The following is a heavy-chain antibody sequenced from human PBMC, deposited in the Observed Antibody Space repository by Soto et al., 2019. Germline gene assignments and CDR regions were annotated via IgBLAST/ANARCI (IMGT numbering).Heavy chain of an antibody. D-gene: IGHD5-12*01. CDR2: INPDSGGT. CDR3: ARKVATFNFDQ. V-gene: IGHV1-2*02. Sequence: ASVKVSCKASGYMFTGYYMHWVRQAPGQGLEWMGWINPDSGGTNYDQKFRGRVTMTRDTSISTAYMELSSLRSDDTAVYYCARKVATFNFDQWGQGTLVTFSS. J-gene: IGHJ4*02. CDR1: GYMFTGYY.